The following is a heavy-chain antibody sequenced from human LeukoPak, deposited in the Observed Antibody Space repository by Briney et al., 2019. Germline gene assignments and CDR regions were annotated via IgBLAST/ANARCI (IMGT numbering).Heavy chain of an antibody. CDR2: IKGVGKAK. D-gene: IGHD3-16*01. CDR1: GHTLSSSYW. J-gene: IGHJ4*02. V-gene: IGHV3-7*01. Sequence: GGSLRLSCEVSGHTLSSSYWMSWIRQLPGKGLEWLACIKGVGKAKHYEDSVRGGFTVSEASARTSLSLQTNSLGAEDTAVYDCASLQPDPTFGGGFWGQGTLVTVSS. CDR3: ASLQPDPTFGGGF.